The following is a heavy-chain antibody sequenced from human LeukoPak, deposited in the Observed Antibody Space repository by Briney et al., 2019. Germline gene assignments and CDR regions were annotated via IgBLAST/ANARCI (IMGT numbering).Heavy chain of an antibody. V-gene: IGHV1-2*02. Sequence: GASVKASCKASGYTFTGYYMHWVRRAPGQGLEWMGWINPNSGGTNYAQKFQGRVTMTRDTSISTAYMELSRLRSDDTAVYYCARSPSWSSSWYDYWGQGTLVTVSS. CDR2: INPNSGGT. D-gene: IGHD6-13*01. CDR1: GYTFTGYY. J-gene: IGHJ4*02. CDR3: ARSPSWSSSWYDY.